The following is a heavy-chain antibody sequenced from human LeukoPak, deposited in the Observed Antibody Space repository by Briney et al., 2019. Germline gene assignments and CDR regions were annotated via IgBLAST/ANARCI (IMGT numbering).Heavy chain of an antibody. J-gene: IGHJ5*02. CDR1: GFTFSGYA. D-gene: IGHD2-2*01. V-gene: IGHV3-23*01. Sequence: PGGSLRLSCAASGFTFSGYAMSWVRQAPGKGLEWVSAISGSGGSTYYADSVKGRFTISRDNSKNTLYLQMNSLRAEDTAVYYCAKDLRGYCSSTSCSDPWGQGTLVTVSS. CDR2: ISGSGGST. CDR3: AKDLRGYCSSTSCSDP.